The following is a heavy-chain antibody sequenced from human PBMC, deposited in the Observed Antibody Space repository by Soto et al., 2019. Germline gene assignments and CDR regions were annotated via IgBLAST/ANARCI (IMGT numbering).Heavy chain of an antibody. Sequence: QVQLVQSGAELRKPGSSVKVSCKSSGGTFSRHAINWVRQAPGQGLEWMGGIIPLFGTTNYAQKFKGRLTITADESTNTTYMELSRLKSEDAAVYYCARASIHGSSWYFWFDPWGQGTLVTVSS. D-gene: IGHD6-13*01. J-gene: IGHJ5*02. CDR3: ARASIHGSSWYFWFDP. V-gene: IGHV1-69*01. CDR1: GGTFSRHA. CDR2: IIPLFGTT.